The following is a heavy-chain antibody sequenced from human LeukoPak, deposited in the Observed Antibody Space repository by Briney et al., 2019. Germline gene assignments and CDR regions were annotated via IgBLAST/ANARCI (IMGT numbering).Heavy chain of an antibody. Sequence: GGSLRLSCAASGFTFSSYGMSWVRQAPGKGLEWVSGISGSGGSTFYADSVRGRFTISRDNSKNTLYLQMNSLRAEDTAVYFCAKGSKAVLFTRDHYMDVWGKGTTVTISS. CDR1: GFTFSSYG. CDR3: AKGSKAVLFTRDHYMDV. J-gene: IGHJ6*03. CDR2: ISGSGGST. D-gene: IGHD6-19*01. V-gene: IGHV3-23*01.